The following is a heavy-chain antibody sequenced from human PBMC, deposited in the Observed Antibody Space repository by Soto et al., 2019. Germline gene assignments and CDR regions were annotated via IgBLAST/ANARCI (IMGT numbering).Heavy chain of an antibody. V-gene: IGHV3-53*01. CDR2: IYSGGST. CDR3: ASMVRGDWFDP. D-gene: IGHD3-10*01. Sequence: EVQLVESGGGLIQPGGSLRLSCAASGFTVSSNYMSWVRQAPGKGLEWVSVIYSGGSTYYADSVKGRFTIFRDNSKNTLYLQMNSLRAEDTAVYYCASMVRGDWFDPWGQGTLVTVSS. J-gene: IGHJ5*02. CDR1: GFTVSSNY.